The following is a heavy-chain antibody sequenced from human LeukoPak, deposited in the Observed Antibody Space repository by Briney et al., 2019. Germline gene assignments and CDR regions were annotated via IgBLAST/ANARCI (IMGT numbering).Heavy chain of an antibody. D-gene: IGHD1-7*01. J-gene: IGHJ4*02. V-gene: IGHV4-4*09. CDR1: GGSISSYY. Sequence: KPSETLSLTCTVSGGSISSYYWSWIRQPPGKGLEWIGYIYTSGSTNYNPSLKGRVTISVDTSKNQFSLKLSSVTAADTAVYYCARINWNYPHYFDYWGQGTLVTVSS. CDR2: IYTSGST. CDR3: ARINWNYPHYFDY.